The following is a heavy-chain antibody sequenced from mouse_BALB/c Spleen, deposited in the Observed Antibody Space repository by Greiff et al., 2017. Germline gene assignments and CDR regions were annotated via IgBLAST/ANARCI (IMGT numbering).Heavy chain of an antibody. J-gene: IGHJ2*01. CDR1: GYTFTDYA. Sequence: QVQLQQSGAELVRPGVSVKISCKGSGYTFTDYAMHWVKQSHAKSLEWIGVISTYYGDASYNQKFKGKATMTVDKSSSTAYMELARLTSEDSAIYYCARGGLRYFDYWGQGTTLTVSS. V-gene: IGHV1S137*01. D-gene: IGHD2-4*01. CDR3: ARGGLRYFDY. CDR2: ISTYYGDA.